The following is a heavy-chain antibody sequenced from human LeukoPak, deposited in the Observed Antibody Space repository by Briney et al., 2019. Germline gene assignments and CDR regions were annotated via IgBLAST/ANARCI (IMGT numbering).Heavy chain of an antibody. D-gene: IGHD3-3*01. V-gene: IGHV3-7*01. J-gene: IGHJ4*02. CDR1: GFTFSSYW. CDR3: ARFGGDVLRFLEWLHDGDHIFDY. CDR2: IKQDGSEK. Sequence: SGGSLRPSCAASGFTFSSYWVSWVRQAPGKGLEWVANIKQDGSEKYYVDSVKGRFTISRDNAKNSLYLQMNSLRAEDTAVYYCARFGGDVLRFLEWLHDGDHIFDYWGQGTLVTVSS.